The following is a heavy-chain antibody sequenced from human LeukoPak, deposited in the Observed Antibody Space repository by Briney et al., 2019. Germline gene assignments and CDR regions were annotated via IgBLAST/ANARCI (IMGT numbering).Heavy chain of an antibody. V-gene: IGHV1-46*01. J-gene: IGHJ5*02. CDR3: ARGTRGSLGKFDP. CDR2: INPSGGST. D-gene: IGHD1-26*01. CDR1: GYTFTSYY. Sequence: ASVKVSCKASGYTFTSYYMHWVRQAPGQGLEWMGIINPSGGSTSYAQKFQGRVTMTRDTSISTAYMELSRLRSDDTAVYYCARGTRGSLGKFDPWGQGTLVTVSS.